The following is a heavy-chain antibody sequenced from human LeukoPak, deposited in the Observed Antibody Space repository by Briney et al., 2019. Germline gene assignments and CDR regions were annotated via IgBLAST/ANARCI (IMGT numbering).Heavy chain of an antibody. Sequence: SETLSLTCTVSGGSLSSGGYYWSWIRQHPGKGLEWIGYIYYSGSTYYNPSLKSRVTISVDTSKNQFSLKLSSVTAADTAVYYCAKRSFGASWDYGMDVWGQGTTVTVSS. J-gene: IGHJ6*02. V-gene: IGHV4-31*03. CDR3: AKRSFGASWDYGMDV. CDR2: IYYSGST. D-gene: IGHD3-3*01. CDR1: GGSLSSGGYY.